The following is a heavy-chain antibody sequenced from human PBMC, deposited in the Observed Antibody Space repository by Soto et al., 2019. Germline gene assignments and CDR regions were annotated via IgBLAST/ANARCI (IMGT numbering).Heavy chain of an antibody. V-gene: IGHV3-23*01. CDR1: GFTFTSYA. CDR2: VSANGGRT. CDR3: AKDPFGAPNFPDYFQY. J-gene: IGHJ1*01. D-gene: IGHD3-10*01. Sequence: EVQLLESGGDLVQPGGSLRLSCAASGFTFTSYAMSWVRQAPGKGLEWVATVSANGGRTYYADSVKGRFTISRDNSRNSMYVQMNSLRAEDTALYYCAKDPFGAPNFPDYFQYWGQGTLVTVSS.